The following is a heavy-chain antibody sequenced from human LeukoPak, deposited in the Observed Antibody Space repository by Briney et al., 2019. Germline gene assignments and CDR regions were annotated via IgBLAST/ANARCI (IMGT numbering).Heavy chain of an antibody. D-gene: IGHD4-17*01. CDR2: IIPILGIA. CDR3: ARYGDYGGPFDY. J-gene: IGHJ4*02. V-gene: IGHV1-69*04. Sequence: SSVKVSCKASGGTFSSYAISWVRQAPGQGLEWMGRIIPILGIANYAQKFQGRVTITADKFTSTAYMELSSLRSEDTAVYYCARYGDYGGPFDYWGQGTLVTVSS. CDR1: GGTFSSYA.